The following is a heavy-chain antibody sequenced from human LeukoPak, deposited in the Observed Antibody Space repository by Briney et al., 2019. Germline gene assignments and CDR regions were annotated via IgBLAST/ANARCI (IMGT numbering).Heavy chain of an antibody. D-gene: IGHD3-22*01. V-gene: IGHV3-30-3*01. CDR2: ISYDGSNK. Sequence: PGGSLRLSCAASGFTFSSYAMHWVRQAPGKGLEWVAVISYDGSNKYYADSVKGRFTISRDNSKNTLYLQMNSLRAEDTAVYYCARGGLMIPTNPSGYWGQGTLVTVSS. J-gene: IGHJ4*02. CDR3: ARGGLMIPTNPSGY. CDR1: GFTFSSYA.